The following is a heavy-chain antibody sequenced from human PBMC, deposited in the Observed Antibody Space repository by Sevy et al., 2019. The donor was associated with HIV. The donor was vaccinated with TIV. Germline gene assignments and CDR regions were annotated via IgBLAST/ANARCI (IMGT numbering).Heavy chain of an antibody. CDR2: TSSYISYI. CDR1: GFTFTSYS. J-gene: IGHJ4*02. CDR3: ARDPGDYRPRRFDH. V-gene: IGHV3-21*01. Sequence: GGSLRLSCAASGFTFTSYSMNWVRQAPGKGLEWVSSTSSYISYIYYADSVKGRFTISRDNAKNSLYLQMNSLRTEDTAVYYCARDPGDYRPRRFDHWGQGILVTVSS. D-gene: IGHD4-4*01.